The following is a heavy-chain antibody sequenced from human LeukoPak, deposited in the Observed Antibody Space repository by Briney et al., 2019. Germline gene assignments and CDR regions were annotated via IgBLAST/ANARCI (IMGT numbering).Heavy chain of an antibody. CDR3: ARSYCSGGSCWVYFDY. D-gene: IGHD2-15*01. V-gene: IGHV4-59*08. J-gene: IGHJ4*02. CDR1: GGSISSYY. CDR2: IYYSGST. Sequence: SETLSLTCTVSGGSISSYYWSWIRQPPGKGLEWIGNIYYSGSTNYNPSLKSRITISVDTSKNQFSLKLSSVTAADTAIYYCARSYCSGGSCWVYFDYWGQGTLVTVSS.